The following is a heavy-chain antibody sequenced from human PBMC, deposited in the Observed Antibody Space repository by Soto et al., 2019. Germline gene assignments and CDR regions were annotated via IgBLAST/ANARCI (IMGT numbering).Heavy chain of an antibody. CDR3: AKGGLYGSGSYNDYYYYMDV. J-gene: IGHJ6*03. V-gene: IGHV3-23*01. Sequence: EVQLSESGGGLVQPGGSLRLSCVASGFTFSSYAMSWARQAPGKGLEWVSSISGSGVSKYYTDSVKGRFTISRDNSKNTLYLQMNSLRAEDAALYYCAKGGLYGSGSYNDYYYYMDVWGKGTTVTVSS. D-gene: IGHD3-10*01. CDR1: GFTFSSYA. CDR2: ISGSGVSK.